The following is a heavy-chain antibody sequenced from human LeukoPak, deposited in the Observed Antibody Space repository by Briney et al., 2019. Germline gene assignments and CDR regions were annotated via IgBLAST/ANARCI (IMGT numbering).Heavy chain of an antibody. V-gene: IGHV4-34*01. Sequence: PSETLSLTCAVYGGSFSGYYWTWIGQPPGKGLEWIGEINHNEGTRYNPSLKSRVTISVDTSKNQFSLKLSSVTAADTAVYYCARTPNPIHYYGSGSSQYYYYMDVWGKGTTVTVSS. J-gene: IGHJ6*03. CDR2: INHNEGT. CDR3: ARTPNPIHYYGSGSSQYYYYMDV. D-gene: IGHD3-10*01. CDR1: GGSFSGYY.